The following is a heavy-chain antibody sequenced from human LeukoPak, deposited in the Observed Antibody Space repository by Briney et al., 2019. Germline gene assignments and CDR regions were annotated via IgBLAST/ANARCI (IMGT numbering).Heavy chain of an antibody. Sequence: SETLSLTCTVSGGSISSYYWSWIRQPPGKGLEWIGYIYYSGSTNYNPSLKSRVTISVDTSKNQFSLKLSSVTAADPAVYYCARVGVVPAAMRYYYYYMDVWGKGTTVTVSS. J-gene: IGHJ6*03. CDR1: GGSISSYY. D-gene: IGHD2-2*01. CDR3: ARVGVVPAAMRYYYYYMDV. V-gene: IGHV4-59*01. CDR2: IYYSGST.